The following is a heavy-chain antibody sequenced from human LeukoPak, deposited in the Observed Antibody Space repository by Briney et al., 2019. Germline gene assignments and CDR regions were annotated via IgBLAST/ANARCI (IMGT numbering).Heavy chain of an antibody. Sequence: GGSLRLSCAASGFTFSSYAMSWVRQAPGKGLEWVSAISGSGGSTYYADSVKGRFTISRDNSKNTLYLQMNSLRAEDTAVYYCAVGLNWGTGEASDYWGQGTLVTVS. D-gene: IGHD7-27*01. CDR3: AVGLNWGTGEASDY. J-gene: IGHJ4*02. CDR1: GFTFSSYA. CDR2: ISGSGGST. V-gene: IGHV3-23*01.